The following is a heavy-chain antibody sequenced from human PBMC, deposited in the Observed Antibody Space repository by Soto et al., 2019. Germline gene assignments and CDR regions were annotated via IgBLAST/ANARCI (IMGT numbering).Heavy chain of an antibody. D-gene: IGHD2-2*01. CDR2: ISSTGTYI. Sequence: GGSLRLSCAASGLTFSSYAMNWVRQAPGKGLEWVSSISSTGTYIHYADSVKGRFTISRDNAKKSVYLQMNTLRAEDTAVYYCARDRPSRDSSYYGLDVWGQGTTVTVSS. V-gene: IGHV3-21*01. CDR1: GLTFSSYA. CDR3: ARDRPSRDSSYYGLDV. J-gene: IGHJ6*02.